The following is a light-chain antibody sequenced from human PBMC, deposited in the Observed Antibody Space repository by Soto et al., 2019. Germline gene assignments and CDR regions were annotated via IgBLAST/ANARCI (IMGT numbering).Light chain of an antibody. CDR1: NIGSIT. J-gene: IGLJ2*01. CDR2: YDS. CDR3: QVWDSHNDHVV. Sequence: SSELTQPPSVSVAPGKTASITCGATNIGSITVHWYQQRPGQAPVLVIYYDSDRPSGIPERFSGSNSGDTATLTITRVEAGDEADYYCQVWDSHNDHVVFGGGTKVTVL. V-gene: IGLV3-21*04.